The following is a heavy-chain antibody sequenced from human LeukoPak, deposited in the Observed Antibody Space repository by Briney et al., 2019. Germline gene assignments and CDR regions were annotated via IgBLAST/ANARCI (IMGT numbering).Heavy chain of an antibody. CDR1: GFTFSSYS. V-gene: IGHV3-48*02. CDR3: ARESSSWVGFDF. D-gene: IGHD6-13*01. CDR2: ISSSSTT. Sequence: PGGSLRLSCAASGFTFSSYSMNWVRQAPGKGLEWVSYISSSSTTYYADSVKGRFTISRDNAKNSLYLQMNSLRDEDTAVYYCARESSSWVGFDFWGQGTLVTVSS. J-gene: IGHJ4*02.